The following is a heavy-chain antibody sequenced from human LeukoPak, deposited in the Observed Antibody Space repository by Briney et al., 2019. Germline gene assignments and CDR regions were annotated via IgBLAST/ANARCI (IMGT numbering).Heavy chain of an antibody. V-gene: IGHV3-11*01. D-gene: IGHD3-16*02. J-gene: IGHJ4*02. CDR2: ISSDGDTI. CDR3: ARAPGLYDYVWASYRYTGKGYYFDY. CDR1: GFNFNIFY. Sequence: GGSLRLSCAASGFNFNIFYMSWVRQAPGKGLEWVSYISSDGDTIYYADSVKGRFTISRDNAKNSLYLQMHSLRAEDTAVYYCARAPGLYDYVWASYRYTGKGYYFDYWGQGILVTVSS.